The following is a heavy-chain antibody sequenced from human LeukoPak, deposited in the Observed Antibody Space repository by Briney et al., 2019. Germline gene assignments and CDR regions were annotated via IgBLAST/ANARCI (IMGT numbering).Heavy chain of an antibody. Sequence: ASVKVSCKASGYTFTSYGISWVRQAPGQGLEWMGWISAYNGNTNYAQKLQGRVTMTTDTSTSTAYMELRSLRSDDTAVYYCARAHWPLPYQLLYATCWFDPWGQGTLVTVSS. D-gene: IGHD2-2*02. CDR1: GYTFTSYG. CDR2: ISAYNGNT. CDR3: ARAHWPLPYQLLYATCWFDP. V-gene: IGHV1-18*01. J-gene: IGHJ5*02.